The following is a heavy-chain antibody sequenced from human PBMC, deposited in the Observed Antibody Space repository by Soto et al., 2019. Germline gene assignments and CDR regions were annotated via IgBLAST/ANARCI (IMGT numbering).Heavy chain of an antibody. CDR3: ARVNYYDSSGYYEGDAFDI. CDR2: IYYSGST. D-gene: IGHD3-22*01. CDR1: GGSISSGDYY. V-gene: IGHV4-30-4*01. J-gene: IGHJ3*02. Sequence: TLCLTCTVSGGSISSGDYYWSWIRQPPGKGLEWIGYIYYSGSTYYNPSLKSRVTISVDTSKNQFSLKLSSVTAADTAVYYCARVNYYDSSGYYEGDAFDIWCQGTMVT.